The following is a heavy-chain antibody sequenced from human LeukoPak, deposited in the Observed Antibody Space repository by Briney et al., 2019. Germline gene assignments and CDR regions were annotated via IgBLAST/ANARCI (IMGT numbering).Heavy chain of an antibody. CDR3: ARITKVRGVIMDY. Sequence: GGSLRLSCAASGFTFSSYWMSWVRQAPGKGLEWVANIKQDGSEKYYVDSVKGRFTISRDNAKNSLYLQMNSLRAEDTAVYYCARITKVRGVIMDYWGQGTLVTVSS. CDR2: IKQDGSEK. D-gene: IGHD3-10*01. CDR1: GFTFSSYW. V-gene: IGHV3-7*03. J-gene: IGHJ4*02.